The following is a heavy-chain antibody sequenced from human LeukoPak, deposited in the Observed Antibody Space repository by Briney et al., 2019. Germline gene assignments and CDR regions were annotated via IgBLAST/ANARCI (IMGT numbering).Heavy chain of an antibody. Sequence: GGSLRLSCAASGFTVSSNYMSWVRQAPGKGLVWVSRINRDGSSTIYADSVKGRFTISRDNAKNTLYLQMNSLTAEDTAVYYCARDLWGAGDCWGQGTLVTVSS. J-gene: IGHJ4*02. CDR3: ARDLWGAGDC. CDR2: INRDGSST. D-gene: IGHD1-26*01. V-gene: IGHV3-74*01. CDR1: GFTVSSNY.